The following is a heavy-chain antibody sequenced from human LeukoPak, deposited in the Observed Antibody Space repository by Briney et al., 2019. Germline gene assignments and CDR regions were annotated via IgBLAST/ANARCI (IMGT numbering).Heavy chain of an antibody. D-gene: IGHD1-26*01. Sequence: GGSLRLSCTASGFTFSSSAMTWVRQAPGKGLDWVSAISDSGGDSIYTDSVKDRFTIPRDNSKNTLYLQMNSLRAEDTALYYCAKGGSYAPLDYWGQGTLVTVSP. CDR2: ISDSGGDS. CDR1: GFTFSSSA. V-gene: IGHV3-23*01. J-gene: IGHJ4*02. CDR3: AKGGSYAPLDY.